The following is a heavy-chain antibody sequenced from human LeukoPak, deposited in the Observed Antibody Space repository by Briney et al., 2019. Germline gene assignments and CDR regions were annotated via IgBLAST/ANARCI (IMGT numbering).Heavy chain of an antibody. J-gene: IGHJ4*02. CDR1: GYSFTTFA. D-gene: IGHD3-9*01. CDR2: INTNTGNP. CDR3: AQFSGDYDILTAFDY. V-gene: IGHV7-4-1*02. Sequence: ASVKASCKASGYSFTTFAMNWVRQAPGQGLEWMGWINTNTGNPTYAQGFTGRFVFSLDTSVSTAYLQISSLKAEDTAVYYCAQFSGDYDILTAFDYWGQGTLVTVSS.